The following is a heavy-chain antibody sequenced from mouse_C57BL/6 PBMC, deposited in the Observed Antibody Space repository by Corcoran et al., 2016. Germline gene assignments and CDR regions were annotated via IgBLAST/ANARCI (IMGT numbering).Heavy chain of an antibody. D-gene: IGHD2-13*01. Sequence: EVQLQQSGPELVKPGASVKISCKASGYTFTDSYMDWVKQSQGKSLEWSGDTHPNNGGTRDTQKFKGTATLTEDKSSSTAYRELRSLTSGDSACYYGASDGDYWYLDVGGTGTTVTGSS. V-gene: IGHV1-26*01. CDR3: ASDGDYWYLDV. CDR1: GYTFTDSY. CDR2: THPNNGGT. J-gene: IGHJ1*03.